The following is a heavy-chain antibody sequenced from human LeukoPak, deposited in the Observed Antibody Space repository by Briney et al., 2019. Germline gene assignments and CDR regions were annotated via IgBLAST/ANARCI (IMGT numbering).Heavy chain of an antibody. J-gene: IGHJ4*02. V-gene: IGHV3-23*01. CDR2: ISGSGGST. Sequence: PGGSLRLSCAASGFTFSSYAMSWVRQAPGKGLEWVSAISGSGGSTYYADSVKGRFTISRDNSKNTLYLQMNSLRAEDTAVYYCAKAGSAYSSSWTPLDYWGQGTLVTVSS. D-gene: IGHD6-13*01. CDR3: AKAGSAYSSSWTPLDY. CDR1: GFTFSSYA.